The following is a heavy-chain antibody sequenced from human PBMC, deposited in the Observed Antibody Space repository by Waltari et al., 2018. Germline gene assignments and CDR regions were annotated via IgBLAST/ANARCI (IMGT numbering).Heavy chain of an antibody. CDR2: INPNSGGK. J-gene: IGHJ5*02. CDR1: GYTFTGYY. D-gene: IGHD3-10*01. V-gene: IGHV1-2*02. Sequence: QVQLVQSGAEVKKPGASVKVSCKASGYTFTGYYMHWVRQAPGQGLEWMGWINPNSGGKNYAQKFQGRVTMTRDTSISTAYMELSRLRSDDTAVYYCARGPAPRGNWFDPWAREPWSPSPQ. CDR3: ARGPAPRGNWFDP.